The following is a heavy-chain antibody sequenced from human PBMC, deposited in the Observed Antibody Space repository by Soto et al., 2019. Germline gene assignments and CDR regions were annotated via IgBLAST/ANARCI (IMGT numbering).Heavy chain of an antibody. CDR1: GYTFTSYY. J-gene: IGHJ3*02. Sequence: ASVKVSYKASGYTFTSYYMHWVRQAPGQGLEWMGIINPSGGSTSYAQKFQGRVTMTRDTSTSTVYMELSSLRSDDTAVYYYARDSRAITIFGVVTPPDIWGQGTMVTVSS. CDR2: INPSGGST. V-gene: IGHV1-46*01. D-gene: IGHD3-3*01. CDR3: ARDSRAITIFGVVTPPDI.